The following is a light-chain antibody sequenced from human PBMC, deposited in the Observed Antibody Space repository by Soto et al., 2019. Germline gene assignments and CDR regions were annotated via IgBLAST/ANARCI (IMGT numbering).Light chain of an antibody. CDR3: SSYTSSSTYV. CDR1: SSDVGGYNY. J-gene: IGLJ1*01. V-gene: IGLV2-14*01. Sequence: QSVLTQPASVSGSPGQSITLSCTGNSSDVGGYNYVSWYPQHPGKAPKLMIYDVSNRPSGVSNRFSGSKSGNTASLTISGLQAEDEADYYCSSYTSSSTYVFGTGTKVTVL. CDR2: DVS.